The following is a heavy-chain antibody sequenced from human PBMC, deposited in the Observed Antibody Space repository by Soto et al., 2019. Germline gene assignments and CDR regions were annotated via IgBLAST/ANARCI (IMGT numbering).Heavy chain of an antibody. D-gene: IGHD4-17*01. V-gene: IGHV3-21*01. CDR1: GFTFSSYS. CDR3: ARGTTVTTWREDLRYYYYGMDV. CDR2: ISSSSSYI. J-gene: IGHJ6*02. Sequence: EVQLVESGGGLVKPGGSLRLSCAASGFTFSSYSMNWVRQAPGKGLEWVSSISSSSSYIYYADSVKGRFTISRDNAKNSLYLQMNSLRAEDTAVYYCARGTTVTTWREDLRYYYYGMDVWGQGTTVTVSS.